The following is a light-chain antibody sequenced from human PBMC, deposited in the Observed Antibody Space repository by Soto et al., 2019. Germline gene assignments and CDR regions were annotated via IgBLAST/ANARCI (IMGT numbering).Light chain of an antibody. CDR1: SSDIGAYNY. CDR2: EVS. CDR3: SSYAGSNDFVI. Sequence: QSALTQPPSASGSPGQSVTISCTGTSSDIGAYNYVFWYQHHPGKAPKFMIYEVSKRPSGVPDRFSGSKSGNTASLTVSGLQAEDEADYYCSSYAGSNDFVIFGGGTQLTVL. J-gene: IGLJ2*01. V-gene: IGLV2-8*01.